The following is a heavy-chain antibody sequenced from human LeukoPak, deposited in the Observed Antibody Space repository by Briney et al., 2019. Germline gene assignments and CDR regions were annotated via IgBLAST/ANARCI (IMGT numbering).Heavy chain of an antibody. V-gene: IGHV3-23*01. Sequence: GGSLRLSCAAPGFIFRNYAMSWVRQAPGKGLEWVSAITGSGDTTYYADSVKGRFTVSRDNSKNTLYVEMNTLRAEDTAVYYCAKWGDYDILTGYYVSDFWGQGTLVTVSS. D-gene: IGHD3-9*01. J-gene: IGHJ4*02. CDR3: AKWGDYDILTGYYVSDF. CDR2: ITGSGDTT. CDR1: GFIFRNYA.